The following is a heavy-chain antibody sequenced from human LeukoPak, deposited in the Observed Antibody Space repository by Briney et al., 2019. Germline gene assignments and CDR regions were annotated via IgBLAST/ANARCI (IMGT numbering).Heavy chain of an antibody. D-gene: IGHD6-13*01. J-gene: IGHJ6*03. CDR1: GGTFSSYA. CDR2: INPNSGGT. Sequence: ASVKVSCKASGGTFSSYAISWVRQAPGQGLEWMGWINPNSGGTNYAQKFQGRVTMTRDTSISTAYMELSRLRSDDTAVYYCVRAYIAAAGTIMDVWGKGTTVTISS. V-gene: IGHV1-2*02. CDR3: VRAYIAAAGTIMDV.